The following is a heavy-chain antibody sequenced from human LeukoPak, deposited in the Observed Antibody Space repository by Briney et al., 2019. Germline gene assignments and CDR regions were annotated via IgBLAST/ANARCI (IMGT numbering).Heavy chain of an antibody. CDR3: TRGRYYYDSSGYAY. V-gene: IGHV4-39*01. Sequence: PSETLSLTCTVSGGSIGSGYYWAWIRQPPGKGLEWIGSIHYGGTTHYNPSLQSRVTISADTSKNQFALDLRSVTAADTAVYYCTRGRYYYDSSGYAYWGQGTLVTVSS. CDR1: GGSIGSGYY. D-gene: IGHD3-22*01. J-gene: IGHJ4*02. CDR2: IHYGGTT.